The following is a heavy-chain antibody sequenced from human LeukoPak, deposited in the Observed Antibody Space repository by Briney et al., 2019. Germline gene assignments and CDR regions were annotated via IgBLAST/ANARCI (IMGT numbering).Heavy chain of an antibody. J-gene: IGHJ6*03. V-gene: IGHV3-23*01. CDR1: GFTFSNYA. Sequence: GGSLRLSCAASGFTFSNYAMSWVRQAPGKGLEWVSAISGSGDSTYYADSVKGRFTISRDNSKNTLYLQMNSLRAEDTAVYYCARELRQYSLWYYYYYMDVWGKGTTVTISS. D-gene: IGHD1-26*01. CDR2: ISGSGDST. CDR3: ARELRQYSLWYYYYYMDV.